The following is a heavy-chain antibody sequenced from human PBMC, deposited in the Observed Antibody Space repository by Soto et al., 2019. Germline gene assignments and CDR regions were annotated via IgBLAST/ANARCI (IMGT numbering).Heavy chain of an antibody. Sequence: QVQLVESGGGVVQPGRSLRLSCAASGFTFSIYGMHWVRQAPGKGLEWVALIWFDGSNKYYADSVKGRFTISRDNSKNTLYLQMNILRSEDTAVYYCVSVGITGSTFRGFDYWGNGTLVTVSS. CDR3: VSVGITGSTFRGFDY. CDR2: IWFDGSNK. J-gene: IGHJ4*01. CDR1: GFTFSIYG. D-gene: IGHD1-20*01. V-gene: IGHV3-33*01.